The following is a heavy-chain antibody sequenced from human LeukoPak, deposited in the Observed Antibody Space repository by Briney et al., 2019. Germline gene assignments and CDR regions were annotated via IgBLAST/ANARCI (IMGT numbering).Heavy chain of an antibody. CDR1: GFTFSSYW. CDR2: INTDGSSA. J-gene: IGHJ6*03. D-gene: IGHD6-19*01. Sequence: PGGSLRLSCAASGFTFSSYWMHWVRQAPGKGLVWVSRINTDGSSASYADSVKGRFTISRDNAKNTLYLQMNSLRAEDTAAYYCARDCGCSGYYYYYYMDVWGKGTTVTVSS. V-gene: IGHV3-74*01. CDR3: ARDCGCSGYYYYYYMDV.